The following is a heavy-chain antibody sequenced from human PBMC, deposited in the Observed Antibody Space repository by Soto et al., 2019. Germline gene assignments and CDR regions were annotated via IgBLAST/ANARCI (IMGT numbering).Heavy chain of an antibody. CDR1: GYTFFTYD. D-gene: IGHD5-12*01. CDR2: ISTYSGDT. Sequence: QVHLVQSGVEVKTPGASVKVSCQASGYTFFTYDISWVRQAPGQGLEWMGWISTYSGDTKYAQKFQGRVTMTTDTSTTTAYLELRTLSSDDTGVYYSARHHGPTTSEKWFDPWGQGTLVTVSS. V-gene: IGHV1-18*01. J-gene: IGHJ5*02. CDR3: ARHHGPTTSEKWFDP.